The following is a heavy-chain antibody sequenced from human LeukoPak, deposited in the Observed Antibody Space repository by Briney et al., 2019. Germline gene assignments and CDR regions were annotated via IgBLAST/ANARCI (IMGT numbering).Heavy chain of an antibody. J-gene: IGHJ4*02. CDR2: SRNKANSYTT. CDR1: GFTFSDHY. Sequence: GGSLRLSCAVSGFTFSDHYMDWVSQAPGKGLEWVGRSRNKANSYTTEYAASVKGRFTISRDVSKNSLYLQMNGLKTEDTAVYYCARRPVCRCGFCFVDYWGQGTLVTVSS. CDR3: ARRPVCRCGFCFVDY. V-gene: IGHV3-72*01. D-gene: IGHD2-21*01.